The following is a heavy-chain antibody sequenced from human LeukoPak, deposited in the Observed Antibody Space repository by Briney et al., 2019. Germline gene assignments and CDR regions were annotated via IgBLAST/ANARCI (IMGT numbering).Heavy chain of an antibody. J-gene: IGHJ4*02. CDR3: ARDEGSNYYGSGRAFDY. Sequence: ASVKVSCKASGYTFTSYGISWVRRAPGQGLEWMGWISAYNGNTNYAQKLQGRVTMTTDTSTSTAYMELRSLRSDDTAVYYCARDEGSNYYGSGRAFDYWGQGTLVTVSS. CDR1: GYTFTSYG. D-gene: IGHD3-10*01. CDR2: ISAYNGNT. V-gene: IGHV1-18*01.